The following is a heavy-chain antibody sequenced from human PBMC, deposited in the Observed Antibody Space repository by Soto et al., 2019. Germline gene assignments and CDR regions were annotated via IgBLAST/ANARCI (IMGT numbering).Heavy chain of an antibody. CDR2: IYPGDSDT. D-gene: IGHD3-22*01. CDR3: ARLDRGDEANRERRESYYGMDV. V-gene: IGHV5-51*01. CDR1: GYRFTSYW. J-gene: IGHJ6*02. Sequence: GESLKISCKGSGYRFTSYWIGWVRQMPGKGLEWMGIIYPGDSDTRYSPSFQGQVTISADKSISTAYLQWSSLKASDTAMHYCARLDRGDEANRERRESYYGMDVWGQGTTVTVSS.